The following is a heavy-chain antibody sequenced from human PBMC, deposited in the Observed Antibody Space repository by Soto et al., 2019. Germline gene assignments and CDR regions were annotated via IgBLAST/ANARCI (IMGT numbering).Heavy chain of an antibody. D-gene: IGHD1-26*01. CDR1: GGTLRNYA. Sequence: SVNVSCKASGGTLRNYAFSWVRQAPGQGLEWMGGIVPIYSTSKYAQKFQGRLTITADRSTSTAYMELSSLRSEDTAVYYCATDTGSYYDVAYWGQGTLVTVSS. CDR3: ATDTGSYYDVAY. CDR2: IVPIYSTS. J-gene: IGHJ4*02. V-gene: IGHV1-69*06.